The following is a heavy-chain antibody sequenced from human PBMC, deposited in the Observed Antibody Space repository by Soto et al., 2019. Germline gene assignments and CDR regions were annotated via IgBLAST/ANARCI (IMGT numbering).Heavy chain of an antibody. V-gene: IGHV3-11*04. CDR3: ARAIRGYGAYGGY. J-gene: IGHJ4*02. Sequence: QVQLVESGGDLVKPGGSLRLSCAASGFTFSDYYMSWIRQTPGKGLEWVSYITQSGHATQYADSVRGRFTISRDNNKNPSYLQMYSLRVEDTGVYYCARAIRGYGAYGGYLGQGALVTVSS. CDR1: GFTFSDYY. CDR2: ITQSGHAT. D-gene: IGHD5-12*01.